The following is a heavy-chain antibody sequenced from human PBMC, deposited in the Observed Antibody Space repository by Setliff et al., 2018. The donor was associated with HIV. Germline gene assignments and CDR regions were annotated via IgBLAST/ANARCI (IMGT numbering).Heavy chain of an antibody. CDR1: GFSFSSYS. J-gene: IGHJ4*02. CDR2: IYTGSNSI. V-gene: IGHV3-48*04. Sequence: LRLSCVGSGFSFSSYSMSWVRRAPGKGLEWIAYIYTGSNSIYYGDSVKGRFTISRDNAKNSLYLQMNSLRVEDTAVYFCATGYFYDSSGYKHWGQGTLVTVSS. D-gene: IGHD3-22*01. CDR3: ATGYFYDSSGYKH.